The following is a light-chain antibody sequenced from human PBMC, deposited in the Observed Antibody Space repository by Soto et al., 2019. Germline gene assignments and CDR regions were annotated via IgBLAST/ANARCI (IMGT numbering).Light chain of an antibody. CDR1: SSDVGAYNY. CDR2: EVT. Sequence: QSALTQPASVSGSPGQSITISCTGTSSDVGAYNYVSWYQQRPGKAPKLMIYEVTNRPSGVSNRFSGSRSDNTASLTISGLQAEDEADYYCSSYTSTSPVVFGGGTKLTVL. CDR3: SSYTSTSPVV. J-gene: IGLJ2*01. V-gene: IGLV2-14*01.